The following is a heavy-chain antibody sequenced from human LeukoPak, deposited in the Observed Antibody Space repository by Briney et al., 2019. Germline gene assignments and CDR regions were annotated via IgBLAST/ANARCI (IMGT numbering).Heavy chain of an antibody. V-gene: IGHV4-39*07. CDR3: ARVRGYSYGDFDY. CDR2: IYYSGST. D-gene: IGHD5-18*01. Sequence: SETLSLTCTVSGGSISSSSYYWGWIRQPPGKGLEWIGSIYYSGSTNYNPSLKSRVTISVDTSKNQFSLKLSSVTAADTAVYYCARVRGYSYGDFDYWGQGTLVTVSS. CDR1: GGSISSSSYY. J-gene: IGHJ4*02.